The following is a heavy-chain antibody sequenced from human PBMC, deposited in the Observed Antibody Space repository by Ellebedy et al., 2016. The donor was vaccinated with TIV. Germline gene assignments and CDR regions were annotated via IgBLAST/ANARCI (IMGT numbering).Heavy chain of an antibody. CDR2: IYYSGST. V-gene: IGHV4-31*03. Sequence: LRLSXTVSGGSISSGGYYWSWIRQHPGKGLEWIGYIYYSGSTYYNPSLKSRVTISVDTSKNQFSLKLSSVTAADTAVYYCARSSPLWFGELLLPFDPWGQGTLVTVSS. J-gene: IGHJ5*02. CDR1: GGSISSGGYY. CDR3: ARSSPLWFGELLLPFDP. D-gene: IGHD3-10*01.